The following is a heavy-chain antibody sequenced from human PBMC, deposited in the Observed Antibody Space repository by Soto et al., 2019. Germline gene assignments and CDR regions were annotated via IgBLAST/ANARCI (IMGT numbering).Heavy chain of an antibody. V-gene: IGHV1-69*08. CDR3: ARDYYYGSGSTMDSFDS. CDR1: RDPFNTYT. CDR2: IIPRTDIA. J-gene: IGHJ4*02. Sequence: QVQLLQSGAEVKKPGSSVKVSCKASRDPFNTYTITWVRQAPGQGLEWMGRIIPRTDIANYAQKFQDRVSITADRSTSTAYMELSSLRFDDTAVYYCARDYYYGSGSTMDSFDSWGQGTVVTVSS. D-gene: IGHD3-10*01.